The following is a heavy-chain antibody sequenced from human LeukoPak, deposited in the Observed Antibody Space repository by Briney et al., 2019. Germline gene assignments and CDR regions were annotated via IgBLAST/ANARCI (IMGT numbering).Heavy chain of an antibody. CDR2: ISYDGSNK. J-gene: IGHJ6*02. CDR3: ASPSKPHLGWDGMDV. V-gene: IGHV3-30-3*01. Sequence: GGSLRLSCAASGFTVSSNYMSWVRQAPGKGLEWVAVISYDGSNKYYADSVKGRFTISRDNSKNTLYLQMNSLRAEDTAVYYCASPSKPHLGWDGMDVWGQGTTVTVSS. D-gene: IGHD1-26*01. CDR1: GFTVSSNY.